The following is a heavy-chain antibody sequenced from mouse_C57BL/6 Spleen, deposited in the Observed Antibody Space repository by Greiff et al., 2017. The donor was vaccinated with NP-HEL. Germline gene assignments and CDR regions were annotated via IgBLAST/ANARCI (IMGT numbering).Heavy chain of an antibody. D-gene: IGHD2-4*01. V-gene: IGHV5-4*01. CDR2: ISDGGSYT. CDR1: GFTFSSYA. J-gene: IGHJ2*01. Sequence: EVKLMESGGGLVKPGGSLKLSCAASGFTFSSYAMSWVRQTPEKRLEWVATISDGGSYTYYPDNVKGRFTISRDNAKNNLYLQMSHLKSEDTAMYYCARDKWIYYDYDKGYWGQGTTLTVAS. CDR3: ARDKWIYYDYDKGY.